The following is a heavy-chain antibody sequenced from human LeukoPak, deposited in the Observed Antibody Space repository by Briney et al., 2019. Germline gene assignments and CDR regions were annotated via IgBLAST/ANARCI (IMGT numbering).Heavy chain of an antibody. V-gene: IGHV3-48*03. D-gene: IGHD2-15*01. CDR3: ARGEVAATPYFDY. CDR1: GFTFSSYE. J-gene: IGHJ4*02. CDR2: ISSSGSTI. Sequence: PGGSLRLSCAASGFTFSSYEMSWVRQAPGKGLEWVSYISSSGSTIYYADSVKGRFTISRDNAKNSLYLQMNSLRAEDTAVYYCARGEVAATPYFDYWGQGTLVTVSS.